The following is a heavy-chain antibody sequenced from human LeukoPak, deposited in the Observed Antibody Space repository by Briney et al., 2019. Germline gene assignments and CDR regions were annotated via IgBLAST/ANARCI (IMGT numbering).Heavy chain of an antibody. D-gene: IGHD3-3*01. V-gene: IGHV4-59*01. Sequence: PSETLSLTCTVSGGSISSYYWSWIRQPPGKGLEWIGYIYYSGSTNYNPSLKSRVTISVDTSKNQFSLKLSSVTAADTAVYYCARVREWRGYGMDVWGQGTTVTVSS. CDR2: IYYSGST. CDR1: GGSISSYY. J-gene: IGHJ6*02. CDR3: ARVREWRGYGMDV.